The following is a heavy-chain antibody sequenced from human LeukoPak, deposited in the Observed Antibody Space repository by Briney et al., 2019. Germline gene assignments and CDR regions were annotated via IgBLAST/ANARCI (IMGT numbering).Heavy chain of an antibody. J-gene: IGHJ1*01. CDR2: IYSSGST. CDR1: GASINRNNHY. CDR3: ARVEGNPTSAEYFQH. Sequence: SETLSLTCSVSGASINRNNHYWGWIRQPPGKGLEWIGTIYSSGSTYYNPSLKSQVTISMDTSKNQFSLTLISVTAADTAVYYCARVEGNPTSAEYFQHWGQGTLVTVSS. D-gene: IGHD4-23*01. V-gene: IGHV4-39*07.